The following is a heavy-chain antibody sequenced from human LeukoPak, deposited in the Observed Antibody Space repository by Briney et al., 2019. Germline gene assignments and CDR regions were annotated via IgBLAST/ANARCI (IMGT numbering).Heavy chain of an antibody. D-gene: IGHD2-2*02. CDR2: INHSGST. Sequence: SETLSLTCAVYGGSFSGYYWSWIRQPPGKGLEWIGEINHSGSTNYNPSLKSRVTISVDTSKNQFSLKLSSVTAADTAVYYCARGGIGVPAAIRNGWFDPWGQGTLVTVSS. CDR1: GGSFSGYY. J-gene: IGHJ5*02. V-gene: IGHV4-34*01. CDR3: ARGGIGVPAAIRNGWFDP.